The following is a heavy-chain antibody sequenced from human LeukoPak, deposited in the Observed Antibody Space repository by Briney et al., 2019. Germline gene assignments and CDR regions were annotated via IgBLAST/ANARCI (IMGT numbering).Heavy chain of an antibody. J-gene: IGHJ4*02. CDR2: ISSSSSYI. Sequence: GGSLRLSCAASGFTVSSNYINWVRQAPGKGLEWVSSISSSSSYIYYADSVKGRFTISRDNAKNSLYLQMNSLRAEDTAVYYCARGGNWDTLDYWGQGTLVTVSS. D-gene: IGHD7-27*01. V-gene: IGHV3-21*01. CDR1: GFTVSSNY. CDR3: ARGGNWDTLDY.